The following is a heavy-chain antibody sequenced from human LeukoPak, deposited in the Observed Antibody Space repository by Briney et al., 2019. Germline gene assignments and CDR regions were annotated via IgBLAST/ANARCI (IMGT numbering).Heavy chain of an antibody. Sequence: GGSLRLSCAASGFTFSTYGMHWVRQAPGKGLEWVAVISYDGSDKYYADSVKGRFTISRDNSKNTLYLQMNSLRVEDTAVYYRASPPIVVVTAIEDYWGQGTLVTVSS. CDR1: GFTFSTYG. D-gene: IGHD2-21*02. V-gene: IGHV3-30*03. J-gene: IGHJ4*02. CDR3: ASPPIVVVTAIEDY. CDR2: ISYDGSDK.